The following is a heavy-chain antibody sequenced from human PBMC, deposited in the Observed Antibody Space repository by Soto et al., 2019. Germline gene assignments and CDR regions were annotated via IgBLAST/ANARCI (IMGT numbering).Heavy chain of an antibody. J-gene: IGHJ4*02. D-gene: IGHD2-21*01. CDR3: AKDMASFSIKLFDY. CDR2: ISYDGSNK. CDR1: GFTFSSYG. Sequence: GGSLRLSCAASGFTFSSYGMHWVRQAPGKGLEWVAVISYDGSNKYYADSVKGRFTISRDNSKNTLYLQMNSLRAEDTAVYYCAKDMASFSIKLFDYWGQGTLVTVSS. V-gene: IGHV3-30*18.